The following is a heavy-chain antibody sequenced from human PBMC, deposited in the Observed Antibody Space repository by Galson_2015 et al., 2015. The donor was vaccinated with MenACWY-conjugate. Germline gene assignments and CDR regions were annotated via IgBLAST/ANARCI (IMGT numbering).Heavy chain of an antibody. CDR3: AKSMTILDY. J-gene: IGHJ4*02. V-gene: IGHV3-9*01. CDR2: ISWNSGSI. CDR1: GFTFDGYA. Sequence: SLRLSCAASGFTFDGYAMHWVRHPPGKGLEWVSGISWNSGSIGYADSVKGRFTISRDNAKNSLYLLMNSLRDEDTAVYYCAKSMTILDYWGQGTLVTVSS. D-gene: IGHD4/OR15-4a*01.